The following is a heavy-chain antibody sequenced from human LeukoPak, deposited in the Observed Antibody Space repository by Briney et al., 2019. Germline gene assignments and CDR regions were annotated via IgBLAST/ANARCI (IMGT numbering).Heavy chain of an antibody. Sequence: ASVKVSCKVSGYTLTELSMHWVRQAPGKGLEWMGGFDPEDGETIYAQKFQGRVTMTEDTSTDTAYMELSSLRSEDTAVYYCAREGIPPSDLEGYATYYFDYWGQGTLVTVSS. V-gene: IGHV1-24*01. CDR1: GYTLTELS. J-gene: IGHJ4*02. CDR3: AREGIPPSDLEGYATYYFDY. D-gene: IGHD2-2*01. CDR2: FDPEDGET.